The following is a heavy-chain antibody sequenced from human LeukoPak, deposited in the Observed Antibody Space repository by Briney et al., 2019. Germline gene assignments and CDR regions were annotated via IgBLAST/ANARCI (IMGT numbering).Heavy chain of an antibody. J-gene: IGHJ4*02. V-gene: IGHV4-59*01. CDR2: IYYSGST. Sequence: SETLSLTCAVYGGSFSGYYWSWIRQPPGKGLEWVGYIYYSGSTNYNPSLKSRVTISVDTSKNQFSLKLSSVTAADTAVYYCAIVRDSSGYYYFDYWGQGTLVTVSS. D-gene: IGHD3-22*01. CDR1: GGSFSGYY. CDR3: AIVRDSSGYYYFDY.